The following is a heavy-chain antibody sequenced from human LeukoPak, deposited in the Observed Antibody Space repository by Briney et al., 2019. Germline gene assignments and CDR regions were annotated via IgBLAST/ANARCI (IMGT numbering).Heavy chain of an antibody. J-gene: IGHJ6*04. CDR1: DGSISSRTYY. V-gene: IGHV4-61*02. CDR2: IYTSGST. Sequence: SETLSFTCTVSDGSISSRTYYWSWIRQPAGKGLEWIGRIYTSGSTNYNPSLKSRVTISVDTSKNQFSLKLSSVTAADTAVYYCARRPIGGDYSNYVVDVXXXGXTVTVSS. D-gene: IGHD4-11*01. CDR3: ARRPIGGDYSNYVVDV.